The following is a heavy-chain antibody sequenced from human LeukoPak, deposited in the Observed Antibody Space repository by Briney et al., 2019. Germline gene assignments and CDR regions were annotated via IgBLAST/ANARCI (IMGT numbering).Heavy chain of an antibody. D-gene: IGHD3-22*01. Sequence: SETLSLTCTVSGGSISSGSYYWSWIRQPAGKGLEWIGRIYTSGSANYNPSLKSRVTISVDTSKTQFSLKLSSVSAADTAVYYCARGVGYYYDSSGYAYYFDYWGQGTLVTVSS. V-gene: IGHV4-61*02. CDR3: ARGVGYYYDSSGYAYYFDY. CDR2: IYTSGSA. CDR1: GGSISSGSYY. J-gene: IGHJ4*02.